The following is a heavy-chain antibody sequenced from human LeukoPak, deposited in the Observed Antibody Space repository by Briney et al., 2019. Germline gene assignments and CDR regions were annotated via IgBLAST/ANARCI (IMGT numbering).Heavy chain of an antibody. CDR3: ARVGSSSWYDLLAFDI. CDR1: GFTFTGHN. V-gene: IGHV3-48*01. Sequence: GGSLRLSCAASGFTFTGHNMNWVRQAPGKGLEWVAYISISSGTIYYADSVKGRFTISRDNSKNTLYLQMNSLRAEDTAVYYCARVGSSSWYDLLAFDIWGQGTMVTVSS. J-gene: IGHJ3*02. D-gene: IGHD6-13*01. CDR2: ISISSGTI.